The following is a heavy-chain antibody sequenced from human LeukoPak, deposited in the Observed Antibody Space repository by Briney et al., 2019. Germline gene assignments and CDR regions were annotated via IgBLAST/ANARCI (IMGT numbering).Heavy chain of an antibody. V-gene: IGHV3-53*01. CDR2: IYSDNT. J-gene: IGHJ4*02. Sequence: PGGSLRLSCTVSEFIASSNSMSWVRQAPGKGLEWVSFIYSDNTHYSDSVKGRFTISRDNSKNTLYLQMNSLRAEDTAVYYCARRAGAYSHPYDYWGQGTLVTVSS. CDR3: ARRAGAYSHPYDY. D-gene: IGHD4/OR15-4a*01. CDR1: EFIASSNS.